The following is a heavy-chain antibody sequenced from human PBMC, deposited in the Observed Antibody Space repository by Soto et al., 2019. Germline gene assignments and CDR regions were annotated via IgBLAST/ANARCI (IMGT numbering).Heavy chain of an antibody. CDR3: AGGDFDSGGFYSDLLGF. CDR1: GFTFSRYS. Sequence: QVKLVESGGGVVQPGTSLRLSCAASGFTFSRYSLHWVRQAPGKGLEWVAGSNEYYADSVKGRFTIYRDNSKAMLYLQMNNLRAEDTAVYYCAGGDFDSGGFYSDLLGFWGQGTLVTVPS. D-gene: IGHD3-22*01. J-gene: IGHJ4*02. CDR2: GSNE. V-gene: IGHV3-30-3*01.